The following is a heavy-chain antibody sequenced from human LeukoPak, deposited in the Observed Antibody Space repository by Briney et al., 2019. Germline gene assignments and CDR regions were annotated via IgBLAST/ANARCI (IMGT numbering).Heavy chain of an antibody. Sequence: PGGSLRLSCAASGFTFSGSAMHWVRQASGKGLEWVGGIRSKANSYATAYAASVKGRFTISRDDSKNTAYLQMNSLKTEDTAVYYCTRNIWFGAPFDYWGQGTLATVSS. CDR2: IRSKANSYAT. V-gene: IGHV3-73*01. CDR1: GFTFSGSA. CDR3: TRNIWFGAPFDY. D-gene: IGHD3-10*01. J-gene: IGHJ4*02.